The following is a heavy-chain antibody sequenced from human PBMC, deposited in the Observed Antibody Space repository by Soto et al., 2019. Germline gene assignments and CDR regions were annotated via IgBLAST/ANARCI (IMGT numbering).Heavy chain of an antibody. CDR1: GFTFSSYG. Sequence: QVQLVESGGGVVQPGRSLRLSCAASGFTFSSYGVHWVRQGPGKGLEWVAMISYDGSDKYYADSVKGRFTISRDNSKNTLFLQMNALTGEDTALYYCAKDNPAVDYWGQGALVTVSS. CDR2: ISYDGSDK. V-gene: IGHV3-30*18. CDR3: AKDNPAVDY. J-gene: IGHJ4*02.